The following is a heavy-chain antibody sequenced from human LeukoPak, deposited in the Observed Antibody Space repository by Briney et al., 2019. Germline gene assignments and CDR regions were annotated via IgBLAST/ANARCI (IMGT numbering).Heavy chain of an antibody. CDR3: ARVITYYDFWSGYSIVGYFDY. D-gene: IGHD3-3*01. CDR1: GITFSSYS. CDR2: ISSSGSTK. V-gene: IGHV3-48*04. J-gene: IGHJ4*02. Sequence: GGSLRLSCGASGITFSSYSMNWVRQAPGKGLEWVLYISSSGSTKYYADSVKGRFTISRDNAKNSLYLQMNSLRAEDTAVYYCARVITYYDFWSGYSIVGYFDYWGQGTLVTVSS.